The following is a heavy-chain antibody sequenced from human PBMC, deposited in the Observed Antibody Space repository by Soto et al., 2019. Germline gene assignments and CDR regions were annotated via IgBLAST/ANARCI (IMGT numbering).Heavy chain of an antibody. Sequence: QVQLVQSGAEVKKPGSSVKVSCKASGGTFSNYVISWVRQAPGQGLEWMGGIIPIFDTPTYAQKFQGRVTFTADKSTGTAYMELSGLRSEDTAVYYWARGRYCATTTCYTWTWFDPWGQGTPVTVSS. CDR2: IIPIFDTP. CDR3: ARGRYCATTTCYTWTWFDP. CDR1: GGTFSNYV. J-gene: IGHJ5*02. V-gene: IGHV1-69*06. D-gene: IGHD2-2*02.